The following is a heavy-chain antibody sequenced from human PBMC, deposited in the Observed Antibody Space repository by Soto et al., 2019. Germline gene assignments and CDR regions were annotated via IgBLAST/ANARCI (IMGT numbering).Heavy chain of an antibody. J-gene: IGHJ3*02. D-gene: IGHD2-2*01. CDR2: ISYDGSNK. CDR3: ARQHSSTSCSISGSYYFCAFDI. Sequence: QVQLVESGGGVVQPGRSLRLSCAASGFTFSSYAMHWVRQAPGKGLEWVAVISYDGSNKYYADSVKGRFTISRDNSKNTLYLQMNSLRAEDTAVYYCARQHSSTSCSISGSYYFCAFDIWGQGTMVTVSS. V-gene: IGHV3-30-3*01. CDR1: GFTFSSYA.